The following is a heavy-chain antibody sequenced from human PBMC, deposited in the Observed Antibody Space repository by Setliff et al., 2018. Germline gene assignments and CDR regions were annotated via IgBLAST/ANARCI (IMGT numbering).Heavy chain of an antibody. D-gene: IGHD6-25*01. CDR1: GYRFTTYW. Sequence: GESLKISCKGSGYRFTTYWIGWVRQMPGKGLEWMGIVFSGDSDTRYSPSFQGQVTMSADKSINTAYLQWSSLKASDTAMYYCARLGAPASHDAFDIWGQGAMVTVS. CDR3: ARLGAPASHDAFDI. V-gene: IGHV5-51*01. J-gene: IGHJ3*02. CDR2: VFSGDSDT.